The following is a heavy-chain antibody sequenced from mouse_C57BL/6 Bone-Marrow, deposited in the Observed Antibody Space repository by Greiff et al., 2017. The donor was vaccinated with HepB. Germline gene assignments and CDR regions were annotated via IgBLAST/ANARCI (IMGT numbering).Heavy chain of an antibody. D-gene: IGHD1-1*01. J-gene: IGHJ4*01. V-gene: IGHV1-55*01. Sequence: VQLQESGAELVKPGASVKMSCKASGYTFTSYWITWVKQRPGQGLEWIGDIYPGSGSTNYNEKFKSKATLTVDTSSSTAYMQLSSLTSEDSAVYYCARPHYYGSSYAYAMDYWGQGTSVTVSS. CDR2: IYPGSGST. CDR1: GYTFTSYW. CDR3: ARPHYYGSSYAYAMDY.